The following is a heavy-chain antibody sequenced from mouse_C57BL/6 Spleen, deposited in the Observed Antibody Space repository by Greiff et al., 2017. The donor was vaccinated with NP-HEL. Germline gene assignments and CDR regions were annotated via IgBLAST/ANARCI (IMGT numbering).Heavy chain of an antibody. Sequence: VQVVESGPGLVAPSQSLSITCTVSGFSLTSYAISWVRQPPGKGLEWLGVIWTGGGTNYNSALKSRLSISKDNSKSQVFLKMNSLQTDDTARYYCARSPGVVAKWYFDVWGTGTTVTVSS. CDR2: IWTGGGT. J-gene: IGHJ1*03. CDR1: GFSLTSYA. V-gene: IGHV2-9-1*01. CDR3: ARSPGVVAKWYFDV. D-gene: IGHD1-1*01.